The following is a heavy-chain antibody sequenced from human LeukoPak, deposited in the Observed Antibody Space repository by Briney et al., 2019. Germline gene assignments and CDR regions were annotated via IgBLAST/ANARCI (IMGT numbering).Heavy chain of an antibody. Sequence: SVKVSCKASGGTFSSYAISWVRQAPGQGLEWMGRIIPILGIANYAQKFQGRVTITADKSTSTVYMELSRLRTDDTAVYYCARDFSWGVDSWGQGTLVTVSS. D-gene: IGHD3-10*01. CDR1: GGTFSSYA. CDR2: IIPILGIA. J-gene: IGHJ4*02. CDR3: ARDFSWGVDS. V-gene: IGHV1-69*04.